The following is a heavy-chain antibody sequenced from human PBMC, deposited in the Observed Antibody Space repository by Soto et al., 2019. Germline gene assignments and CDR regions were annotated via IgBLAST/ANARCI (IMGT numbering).Heavy chain of an antibody. CDR2: ISAYNGNT. D-gene: IGHD3-10*01. CDR1: GYPFTSYG. J-gene: IGHJ6*01. CDR3: ANKIEGSGL. Sequence: GASVKVYFKASGYPFTSYGISLVRQAPGQGLEWMGWISAYNGNTNYAQKLQGRVTMTTDTSTSTAYMELRSLRSDDTAVYYCANKIEGSGLWGQGTTVTVSS. V-gene: IGHV1-18*04.